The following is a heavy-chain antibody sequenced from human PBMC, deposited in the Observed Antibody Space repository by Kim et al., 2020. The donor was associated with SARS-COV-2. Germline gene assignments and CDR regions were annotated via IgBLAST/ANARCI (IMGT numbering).Heavy chain of an antibody. CDR2: INPNSGGT. Sequence: ASVKVSCKASGYTFTGYYMHWVRQAPGQGLEWMGRINPNSGGTNYAQKFQGRVTMTRDTSISTAYMELSRLRSDDTAVYYCARVCGYYYDSSGYYQYWGQGTLVTVSS. J-gene: IGHJ4*02. CDR1: GYTFTGYY. D-gene: IGHD3-22*01. V-gene: IGHV1-2*06. CDR3: ARVCGYYYDSSGYYQY.